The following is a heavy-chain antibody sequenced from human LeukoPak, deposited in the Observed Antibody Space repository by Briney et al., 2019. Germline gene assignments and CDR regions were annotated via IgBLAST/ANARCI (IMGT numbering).Heavy chain of an antibody. D-gene: IGHD6-19*01. CDR3: ARHLAVALIYFDY. V-gene: IGHV4-59*05. CDR2: IYYSGST. Sequence: KPSETLSLTCTVSGGSISSYYWSWIRQPPGKGLEWIGSIYYSGSTYYNPSLKSRVTISVDTSKNQFSLKLSSVTAADTAVYYCARHLAVALIYFDYWGQGTLVTVSS. J-gene: IGHJ4*02. CDR1: GGSISSYY.